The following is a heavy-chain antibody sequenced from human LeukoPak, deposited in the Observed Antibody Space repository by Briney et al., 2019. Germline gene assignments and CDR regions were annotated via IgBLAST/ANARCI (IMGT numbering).Heavy chain of an antibody. D-gene: IGHD6-19*01. CDR1: GYTFTDYY. V-gene: IGHV1-2*02. J-gene: IGHJ4*02. Sequence: ASVKVSCKASGYTFTDYYIHWVRQAPGQGLEGMGWISTYGGDTNYAQKFQGSVTMTRDTSITTAFMELSRLTSDDTAVYYCARDTAAIAVAGTLNYWGQGTLVTVSS. CDR3: ARDTAAIAVAGTLNY. CDR2: ISTYGGDT.